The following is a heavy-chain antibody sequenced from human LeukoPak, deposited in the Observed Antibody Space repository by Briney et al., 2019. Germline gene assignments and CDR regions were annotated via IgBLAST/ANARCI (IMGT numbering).Heavy chain of an antibody. CDR1: GGSISSYY. Sequence: SETLSLTCTVSGGSISSYYWSWIRQPPGKGLEWIGYIYCSGSTNYNPSLKSRVTISVDTSKNQFSLKLSSVTAADTAVYYCARGGDYDYVWGSYKGFDYWGQGTLVTVSS. D-gene: IGHD3-16*01. CDR3: ARGGDYDYVWGSYKGFDY. V-gene: IGHV4-59*12. CDR2: IYCSGST. J-gene: IGHJ4*02.